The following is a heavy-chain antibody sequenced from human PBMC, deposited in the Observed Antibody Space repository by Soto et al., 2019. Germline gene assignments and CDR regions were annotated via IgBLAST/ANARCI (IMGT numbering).Heavy chain of an antibody. D-gene: IGHD4-17*01. CDR1: GFTFSNYW. CDR2: INGDGSQI. Sequence: HPGGSLRLSCVASGFTFSNYWMTWLRQAPGKGLEWVAHINGDGSQISYVDSVKGRFTISSDNAESSLYLQMNGLRVEDTAVYYCARHGDYCIAYWGQGILVTVSS. J-gene: IGHJ4*02. CDR3: ARHGDYCIAY. V-gene: IGHV3-7*03.